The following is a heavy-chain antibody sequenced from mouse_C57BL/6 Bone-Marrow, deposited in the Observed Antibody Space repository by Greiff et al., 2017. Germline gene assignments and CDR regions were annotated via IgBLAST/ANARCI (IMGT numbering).Heavy chain of an antibody. Sequence: VQLQQSGAELVKPGASVQLSCKASGYTFTAYTIHWVKQRSGKGLGWIGWFYPGSGSIKYNEKFKDKATLTADKSSSTVYMELSRLTSEDSAVYFCARHGDYYSNYWFFAYWGQGTLVTVSA. CDR3: ARHGDYYSNYWFFAY. J-gene: IGHJ3*01. CDR2: FYPGSGSI. D-gene: IGHD2-5*01. V-gene: IGHV1-62-2*01. CDR1: GYTFTAYT.